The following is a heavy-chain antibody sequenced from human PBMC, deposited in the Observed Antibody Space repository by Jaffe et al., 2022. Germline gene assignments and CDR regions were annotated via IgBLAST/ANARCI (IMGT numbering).Heavy chain of an antibody. CDR3: AKEKGAVVVVAATPFDY. CDR1: GFTFSSYG. J-gene: IGHJ4*02. CDR2: IRYDGSNK. Sequence: QVQLVESGGGVVQPGGSLRLSCAASGFTFSSYGMHWVRQAPGKGLEWVAFIRYDGSNKYYADSVKGRFTISRDNSKNTLYLQMNSLRAEDTAVYYCAKEKGAVVVVAATPFDYWGQGTLVTVSS. D-gene: IGHD2-15*01. V-gene: IGHV3-30*02.